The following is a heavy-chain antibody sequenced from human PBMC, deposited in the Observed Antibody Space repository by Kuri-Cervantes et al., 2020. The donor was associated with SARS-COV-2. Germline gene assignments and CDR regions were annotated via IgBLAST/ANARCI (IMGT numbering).Heavy chain of an antibody. CDR1: GYTFTSYY. CDR3: ARDYFGNWFDP. D-gene: IGHD2/OR15-2a*01. Sequence: ASVKVSCKASGYTFTSYYMHWVRQAPGQGLGWMGWISTYNNDTNYAQKFQGRVTMTTDTSTSTVYMELTSLKSDDTAVYYCARDYFGNWFDPWGQGTLVTVSS. CDR2: ISTYNNDT. V-gene: IGHV1-18*04. J-gene: IGHJ5*02.